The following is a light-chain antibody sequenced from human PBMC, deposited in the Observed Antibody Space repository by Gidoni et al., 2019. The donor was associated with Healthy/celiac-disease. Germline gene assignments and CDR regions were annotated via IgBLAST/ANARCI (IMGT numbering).Light chain of an antibody. CDR1: QSVLYSSNNTNY. CDR2: WEA. V-gene: IGKV4-1*01. CDR3: QQYYSTQYT. Sequence: DIVMTQSPDSLSVSLGARATINCKSSQSVLYSSNNTNYLAWYQQKPGQPPKLRIYWEATRESGVPDRFRGSGSGTEGTLTISSRQDEDVAVYYCQQYYSTQYTFGQGTKLEIK. J-gene: IGKJ2*01.